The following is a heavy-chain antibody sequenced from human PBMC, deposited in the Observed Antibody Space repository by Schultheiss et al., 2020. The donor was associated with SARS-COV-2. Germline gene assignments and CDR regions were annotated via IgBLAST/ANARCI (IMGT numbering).Heavy chain of an antibody. V-gene: IGHV4-59*10. D-gene: IGHD2-15*01. CDR3: ARGLDIVVVVAATGGLGWFDP. Sequence: SQTLSLTCAVYGGSFSGYYWSWIRQPPGKGLEWIGRIYTSGSTNYNPSLKSRVTISVDTSKNQFSLKLSSVTAADTAVYYCARGLDIVVVVAATGGLGWFDPWGQGTLVTVSS. CDR1: GGSFSGYY. J-gene: IGHJ5*02. CDR2: IYTSGST.